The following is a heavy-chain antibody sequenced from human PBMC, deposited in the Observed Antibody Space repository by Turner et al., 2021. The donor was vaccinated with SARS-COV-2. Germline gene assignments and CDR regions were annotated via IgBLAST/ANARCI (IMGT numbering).Heavy chain of an antibody. V-gene: IGHV3-48*03. Sequence: EVQLVESGGGLVQPGGSLRLSCAASGFTVSSYEMNWVRQAPGKGLEWVSFISTGGDAIYYADSVKGRFTISKDSAKNSLYLQMNSLRAEDMAVYYCVRGGYYYYGLDVWGQGTTVTVSS. J-gene: IGHJ6*02. CDR2: ISTGGDAI. CDR3: VRGGYYYYGLDV. CDR1: GFTVSSYE.